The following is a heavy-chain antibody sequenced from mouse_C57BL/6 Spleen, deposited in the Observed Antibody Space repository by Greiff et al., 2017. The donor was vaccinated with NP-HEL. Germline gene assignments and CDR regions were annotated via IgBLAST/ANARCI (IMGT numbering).Heavy chain of an antibody. CDR2: IDPSDSYT. CDR1: GYTFTSYW. V-gene: IGHV1-69*01. CDR3: ARSYYGSSYEAY. J-gene: IGHJ3*01. D-gene: IGHD1-1*01. Sequence: QVHVKQPGAELVMPGASVKLSCKASGYTFTSYWMHWVKQRPGQGLEWIGEIDPSDSYTNYNQKFKGKSTLTVDKSSSTAYMQLSSLTSEDSAVYYCARSYYGSSYEAYWGQGTLVTVSA.